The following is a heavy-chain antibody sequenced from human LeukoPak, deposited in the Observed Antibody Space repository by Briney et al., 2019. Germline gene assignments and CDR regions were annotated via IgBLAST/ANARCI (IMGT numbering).Heavy chain of an antibody. CDR1: GFSLSTSGVG. V-gene: IGHV2-5*01. CDR2: IYWNDDK. CDR3: AHSGDQLLYPNFDY. Sequence: SGPTLVNPTQTLTLTCTFSGFSLSTSGVGAGWIRQPPGKALEWLSLIYWNDDKRYSPSLKSRLTITKDTSKNQVVLTMTNMDPVDTATYYCAHSGDQLLYPNFDYWGQGTLVTVSS. D-gene: IGHD2-2*01. J-gene: IGHJ4*02.